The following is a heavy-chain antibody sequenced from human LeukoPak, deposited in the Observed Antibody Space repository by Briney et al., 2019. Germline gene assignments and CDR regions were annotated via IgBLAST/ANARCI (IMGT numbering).Heavy chain of an antibody. CDR2: INQDGSHK. J-gene: IGHJ6*02. V-gene: IGHV3-7*03. Sequence: GGSLRLSCAVSGFTFSSRWMAWVRQVPGKGPEWVASINQDGSHKYYVDSVKGRFTISRDNAKNSLYLQLNRLRVEDTAVYYCARDWGQQLATINMDVWGQGTTVTVSS. D-gene: IGHD6-13*01. CDR1: GFTFSSRW. CDR3: ARDWGQQLATINMDV.